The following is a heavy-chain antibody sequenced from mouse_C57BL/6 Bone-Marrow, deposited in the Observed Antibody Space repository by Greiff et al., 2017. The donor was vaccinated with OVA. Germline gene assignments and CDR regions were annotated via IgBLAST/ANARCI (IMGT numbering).Heavy chain of an antibody. Sequence: QVHVKQSGAELVKPGASVKMSCKASGYTFTSYWITWVKQRPGQGLEWIGDIYPGSGSTNYIEKFKSKATLTVDTSSSTAYMQLSSLTSEDSAVYYCEREVAWSYYYGSWFAYWGQGTLVTVSA. J-gene: IGHJ3*01. D-gene: IGHD1-1*01. CDR3: EREVAWSYYYGSWFAY. CDR1: GYTFTSYW. V-gene: IGHV1-55*01. CDR2: IYPGSGST.